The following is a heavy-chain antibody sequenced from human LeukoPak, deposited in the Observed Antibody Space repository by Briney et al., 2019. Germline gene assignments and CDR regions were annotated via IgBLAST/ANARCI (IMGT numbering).Heavy chain of an antibody. CDR1: GFTFSSYG. CDR3: ASTVTTSLVGY. CDR2: ISYDGSNK. D-gene: IGHD4-17*01. Sequence: GRSLRLSCAASGFTFSSYGMHWVRQAPGKGLEWVAVISYDGSNKYYADSVKGRFTISRDNSKNTLYLQMNSLRAEDTAMYYCASTVTTSLVGYRGQGTLVTVSS. V-gene: IGHV3-30*03. J-gene: IGHJ4*02.